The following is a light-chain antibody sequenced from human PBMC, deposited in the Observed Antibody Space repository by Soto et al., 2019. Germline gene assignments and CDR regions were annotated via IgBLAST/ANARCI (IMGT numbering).Light chain of an antibody. J-gene: IGKJ2*01. CDR1: QSINNW. CDR3: LQYNSYPYT. Sequence: DIQMTQSPSTLSASVGDRVTFTCRASQSINNWLAWYQQKPGKAPKLLIYQASTLESGVPSRFSGSGSGAEFTLTISSLQPDDFAAYFCLQYNSYPYTFGQGTKLEIK. CDR2: QAS. V-gene: IGKV1-5*03.